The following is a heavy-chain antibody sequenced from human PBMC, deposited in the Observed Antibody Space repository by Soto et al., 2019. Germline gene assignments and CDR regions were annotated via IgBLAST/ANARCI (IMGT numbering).Heavy chain of an antibody. Sequence: ASVKVSCKASGGTFSSYAISWVRQAPGQGLEWMGGIIPIFGTANYAQKFQGRVTITADESTSTAYMELSSLRSEDTAVYYCAEAARDGYNFDYWGQGTLVTVSS. D-gene: IGHD5-12*01. CDR2: IIPIFGTA. CDR1: GGTFSSYA. J-gene: IGHJ4*02. CDR3: AEAARDGYNFDY. V-gene: IGHV1-69*13.